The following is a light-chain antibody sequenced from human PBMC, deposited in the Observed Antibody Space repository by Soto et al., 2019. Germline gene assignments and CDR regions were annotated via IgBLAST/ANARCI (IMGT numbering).Light chain of an antibody. J-gene: IGKJ1*01. V-gene: IGKV3-20*01. Sequence: EIVLTQSPGTLSLSPGERATLSCRASQSVSSSYLAWYQQKPGQTPRLLIYGASSRATGIPDRFSGSGSGTDFTLTISRLEPEDFEVYYCQQYGSSPWTFGQATKVEIK. CDR2: GAS. CDR3: QQYGSSPWT. CDR1: QSVSSSY.